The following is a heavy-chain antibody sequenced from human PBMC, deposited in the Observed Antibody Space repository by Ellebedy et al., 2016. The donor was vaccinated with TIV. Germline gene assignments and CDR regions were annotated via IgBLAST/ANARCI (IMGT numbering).Heavy chain of an antibody. Sequence: MPSETLSLTCAVSGGSFSPYFWTWIRQTPGTGLEWIGEINHSTTNYNPSLKSRVTISIDASKNQFSLNLISVTAADTGVYYCARGQGYWSGYGMDVWGQGTTVTVSS. CDR1: GGSFSPYF. CDR3: ARGQGYWSGYGMDV. J-gene: IGHJ6*02. D-gene: IGHD3-3*01. V-gene: IGHV4-34*01. CDR2: INHSTT.